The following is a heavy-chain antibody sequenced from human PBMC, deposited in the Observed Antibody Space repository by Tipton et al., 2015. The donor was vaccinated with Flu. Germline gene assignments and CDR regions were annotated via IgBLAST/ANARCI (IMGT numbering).Heavy chain of an antibody. J-gene: IGHJ4*02. Sequence: SLRLSCSVSGDSIGNGYYWGWIRQPPGKGLEWLSYISSSGSTISYADSVRGRFTISRDNAKNSLYLQLNSLRAEDTALYYCATLTGDDYWGQGDLVTVSS. CDR1: GDSIGNGYY. D-gene: IGHD7-27*01. CDR3: ATLTGDDY. V-gene: IGHV3-11*04. CDR2: ISSSGSTI.